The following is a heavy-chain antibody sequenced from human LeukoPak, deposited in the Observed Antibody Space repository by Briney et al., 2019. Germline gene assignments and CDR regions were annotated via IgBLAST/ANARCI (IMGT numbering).Heavy chain of an antibody. D-gene: IGHD1-26*01. Sequence: MGWINTGSGNTKYSQRCQDRVTITMDTSASTVYMEMNDLGSEDTAVYYCARGYSGCSHYWGQGALVTVSS. V-gene: IGHV1-3*04. CDR3: ARGYSGCSHY. CDR2: INTGSGNT. J-gene: IGHJ4*02.